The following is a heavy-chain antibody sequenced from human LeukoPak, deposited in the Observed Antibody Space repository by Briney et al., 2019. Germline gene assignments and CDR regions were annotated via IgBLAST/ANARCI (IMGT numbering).Heavy chain of an antibody. CDR1: GFTFDDYA. J-gene: IGHJ4*02. CDR3: ARADYDFWSGFPRAFDY. D-gene: IGHD3-3*01. CDR2: ISWNSGSI. Sequence: PGGSLRLSCAASGFTFDDYAMHWVRQAPGKGLEWVSGISWNSGSIGYADSVKGRFTISRDNAKNSLYLQMNSLRAEDTAVYYCARADYDFWSGFPRAFDYWGQGTLVTVSS. V-gene: IGHV3-9*01.